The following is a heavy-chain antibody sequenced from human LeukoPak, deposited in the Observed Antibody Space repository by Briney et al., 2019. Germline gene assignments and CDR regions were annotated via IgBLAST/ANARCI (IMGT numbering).Heavy chain of an antibody. V-gene: IGHV3-53*01. CDR1: GFTVSSNY. CDR3: ARELREHGVFDI. J-gene: IGHJ3*02. D-gene: IGHD1-26*01. Sequence: GGSLRLSCAASGFTVSSNYMSWVRQAPGKGLEWVSEICSDGSTYYAASVKGRFSISRHNSKNTVYLQMNSLRAEDTAAYYCARELREHGVFDIWGQGTMVTVSS. CDR2: ICSDGST.